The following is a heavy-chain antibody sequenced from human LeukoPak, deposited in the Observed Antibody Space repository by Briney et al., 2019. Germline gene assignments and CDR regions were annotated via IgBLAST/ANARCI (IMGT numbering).Heavy chain of an antibody. Sequence: ASVKVSCKASGYTFTSYGISWVRQAPGQGLEWMGRLSAYNGNTNYAQKLQGRVTMTTDTSTSTAYMELRSLRSDDTAVYYCAREGTAYYDFWSGYYTGIDYWGQGTLVTVSS. CDR3: AREGTAYYDFWSGYYTGIDY. CDR2: LSAYNGNT. V-gene: IGHV1-18*01. J-gene: IGHJ4*02. D-gene: IGHD3-3*01. CDR1: GYTFTSYG.